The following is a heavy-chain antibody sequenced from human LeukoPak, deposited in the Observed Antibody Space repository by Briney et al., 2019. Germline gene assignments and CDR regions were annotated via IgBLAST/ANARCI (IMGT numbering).Heavy chain of an antibody. Sequence: SETLSLTCTVSGGSISSYYWSWIRQPPGKGLEWIGYIYYGGSTNYNPSLKSRVTISVDTSKNQFSLKLSSVTAADTAVYYCARALERGYYFDYWGQGTLVTVSS. V-gene: IGHV4-59*01. D-gene: IGHD1-1*01. CDR2: IYYGGST. CDR1: GGSISSYY. J-gene: IGHJ4*02. CDR3: ARALERGYYFDY.